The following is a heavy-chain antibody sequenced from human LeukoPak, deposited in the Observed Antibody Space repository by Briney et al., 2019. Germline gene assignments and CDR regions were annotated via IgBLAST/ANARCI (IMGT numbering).Heavy chain of an antibody. V-gene: IGHV3-23*01. J-gene: IGHJ4*02. Sequence: GGSLRLSCAASGFTFSSYAMSWVRQAPGKGLEWVSAISGSGGSTYYADSVKGRFTISRDNAKNSLYLQMNSLRAEDTAVYYCARASGQQDYWGQGTLVTVSS. CDR1: GFTFSSYA. CDR2: ISGSGGST. CDR3: ARASGQQDY. D-gene: IGHD6-13*01.